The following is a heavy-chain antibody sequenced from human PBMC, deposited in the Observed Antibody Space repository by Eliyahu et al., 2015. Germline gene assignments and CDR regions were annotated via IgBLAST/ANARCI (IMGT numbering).Heavy chain of an antibody. V-gene: IGHV3-23*01. D-gene: IGHD6-19*01. CDR1: GFTFXSYA. J-gene: IGHJ5*02. Sequence: EVQLLESGGGXVXPGGSLRLSCAXXGFTFXSYAMXWXRQAPGKGLEWVSAISGSGGSTYYADSVKGRFTISRDNSKNTLYLQMNSLRAEDTAVYYCAKDWGSGRPDWFDPWGQGTLVTVSS. CDR2: ISGSGGST. CDR3: AKDWGSGRPDWFDP.